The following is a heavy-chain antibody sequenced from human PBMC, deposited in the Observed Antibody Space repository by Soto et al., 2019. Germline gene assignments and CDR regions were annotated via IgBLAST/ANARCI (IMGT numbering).Heavy chain of an antibody. V-gene: IGHV1-69*13. Sequence: GASVKVSCKASGGTSSSYAISWVRQAPGQGLEWMGGIIPIFGTANYAQKFQGRVTITADESTSTAYMELSSLRSEDTAVYYCASDSGRYDSSGYYSNWGQGTLVTVSS. D-gene: IGHD3-22*01. J-gene: IGHJ4*02. CDR2: IIPIFGTA. CDR1: GGTSSSYA. CDR3: ASDSGRYDSSGYYSN.